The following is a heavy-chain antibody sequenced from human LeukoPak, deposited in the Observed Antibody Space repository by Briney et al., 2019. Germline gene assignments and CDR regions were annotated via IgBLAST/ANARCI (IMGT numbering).Heavy chain of an antibody. Sequence: GGSLRLSCAASGFTFSSYAMSWVRQAPGKGLEWVSAISGSGGSTYYADSVKGRFTISRDNSKNTLYLQMNSLRAEDTALYYCAKENGSAVTFPHPFDYWGQGTLVTVSS. V-gene: IGHV3-23*01. D-gene: IGHD4-17*01. CDR3: AKENGSAVTFPHPFDY. CDR1: GFTFSSYA. CDR2: ISGSGGST. J-gene: IGHJ4*02.